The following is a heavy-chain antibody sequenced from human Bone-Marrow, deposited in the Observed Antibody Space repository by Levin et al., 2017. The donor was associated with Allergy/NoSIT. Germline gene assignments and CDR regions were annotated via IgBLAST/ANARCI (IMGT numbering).Heavy chain of an antibody. Sequence: AGGSLRLSCAASGFTFTSSWMSWVRQAPGKGLEWVATIRPNGNEKYYVDSVKGRFTISRDDAKNSLYLQMNSLRAEDTAVYYCARHYQYGYDYWGQGTLAIVSS. J-gene: IGHJ4*02. D-gene: IGHD2-2*01. CDR3: ARHYQYGYDY. V-gene: IGHV3-7*01. CDR2: IRPNGNEK. CDR1: GFTFTSSW.